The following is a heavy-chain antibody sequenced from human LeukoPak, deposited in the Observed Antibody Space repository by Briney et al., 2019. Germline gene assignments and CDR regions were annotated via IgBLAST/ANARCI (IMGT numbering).Heavy chain of an antibody. CDR3: ATQLSPYCSGGSCLDY. CDR2: IKQDGSEK. CDR1: GFTFSSYW. D-gene: IGHD2-15*01. J-gene: IGHJ4*02. Sequence: GGSLRLSCAASGFTFSSYWMSWVRQAPGKGLEWVANIKQDGSEKYYVDSVKGRFTISRDNAKNSLYLQMNSLRAEDTAVYYCATQLSPYCSGGSCLDYWGQGTLVTVSS. V-gene: IGHV3-7*01.